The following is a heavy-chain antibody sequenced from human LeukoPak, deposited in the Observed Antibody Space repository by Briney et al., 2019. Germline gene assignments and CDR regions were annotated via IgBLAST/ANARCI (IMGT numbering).Heavy chain of an antibody. CDR2: IIPILGIA. Sequence: SVKVSCKASGYTFTGYYMHWVRQAPGQGLEWMGRIIPILGIANYAQKFQGRVTITADKSTSTAYMELSSLRSEDTAVYYCARDRDAWYYDSSGYSDYWGQGTLVTVSS. V-gene: IGHV1-69*04. D-gene: IGHD3-22*01. CDR3: ARDRDAWYYDSSGYSDY. J-gene: IGHJ4*02. CDR1: GYTFTGYY.